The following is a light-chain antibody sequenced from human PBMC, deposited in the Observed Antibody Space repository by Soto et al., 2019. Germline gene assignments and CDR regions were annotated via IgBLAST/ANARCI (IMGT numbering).Light chain of an antibody. CDR1: QSVSSN. J-gene: IGKJ2*01. Sequence: EIVMTQSPVTLSVSPGERATLSCRASQSVSSNLAWYQQKPGQAPRLLIYGASTRATGIPARFGGSGSGTDVTPVISSVQSEDFEAYYCQHYHTSPYTFGQGTKLEIK. V-gene: IGKV3-15*01. CDR3: QHYHTSPYT. CDR2: GAS.